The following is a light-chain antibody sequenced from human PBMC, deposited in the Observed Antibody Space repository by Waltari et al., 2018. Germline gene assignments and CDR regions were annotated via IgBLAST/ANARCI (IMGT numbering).Light chain of an antibody. CDR3: QQYYSMPLT. J-gene: IGKJ4*01. V-gene: IGKV4-1*01. CDR2: WAS. CDR1: QSVLYTSNNKNY. Sequence: DIVMTQSPDSLAVSLGERATINCKSSQSVLYTSNNKNYLTWYQQKPGQPPKLLIYWASTRESGVHDRFSGSGSGTDFTLTISSLRAEDVAVYYCQQYYSMPLTFGGGTKVEIK.